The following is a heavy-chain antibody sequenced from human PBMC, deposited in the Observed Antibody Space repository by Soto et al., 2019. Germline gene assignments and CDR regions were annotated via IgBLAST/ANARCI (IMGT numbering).Heavy chain of an antibody. J-gene: IGHJ6*02. CDR1: GDSVSSNSAA. V-gene: IGHV6-1*01. D-gene: IGHD6-13*01. Sequence: SQTLSLTCAIPGDSVSSNSAAWNWIRQSPSRGLEWLGRTYYRSKWYNDYAVSVKSRITINPDTSKNQFSLQLNAVTPEDTAVYYCARDLESSSWYGGYYYYYGMDVWGQGTTVTVSS. CDR3: ARDLESSSWYGGYYYYYGMDV. CDR2: TYYRSKWYN.